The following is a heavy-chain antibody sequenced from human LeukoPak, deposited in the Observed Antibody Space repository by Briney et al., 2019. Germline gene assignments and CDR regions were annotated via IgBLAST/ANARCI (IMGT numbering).Heavy chain of an antibody. CDR2: INHNGNVN. CDR1: GFTFSSYW. D-gene: IGHD3-22*01. CDR3: ARDPLYYDSSGYSY. V-gene: IGHV3-7*03. Sequence: GGSLRLSCAASGFTFSSYWMNWARQAPGKGLEWVASINHNGNVNYYVDSVKGRFTISRDNAKNSLYLQMSNLRAEDTAVYFCARDPLYYDSSGYSYWGQGTLVTVSS. J-gene: IGHJ4*02.